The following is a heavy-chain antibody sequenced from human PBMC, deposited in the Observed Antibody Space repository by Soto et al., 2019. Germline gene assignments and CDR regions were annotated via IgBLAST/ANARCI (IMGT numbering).Heavy chain of an antibody. D-gene: IGHD6-6*01. CDR1: GDSVSSNSAA. Sequence: PSQTLSLTCAISGDSVSSNSAAWNWIRQSPSRGLEWLGRTYYRSKWYNDYAVSVKSRITINPDTSKDQFSLQLNSVTPEDTAVYYCARAYSSSSDYYYYYYGMDVWGQGTTVTVSS. CDR3: ARAYSSSSDYYYYYYGMDV. V-gene: IGHV6-1*01. CDR2: TYYRSKWYN. J-gene: IGHJ6*02.